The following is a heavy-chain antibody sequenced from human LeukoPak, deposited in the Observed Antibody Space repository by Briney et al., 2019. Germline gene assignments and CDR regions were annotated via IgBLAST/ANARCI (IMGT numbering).Heavy chain of an antibody. CDR1: GFTFSNYW. V-gene: IGHV3-7*03. CDR3: ARDNGWSADF. CDR2: INRDGSER. J-gene: IGHJ4*02. D-gene: IGHD2-15*01. Sequence: GGSLRLSCAASGFTFSNYWMTWVRQAPGKGLEWVANINRDGSERYYVDSVKGRFTISRDDAKSSLFLQMNSLRAEDTAVYYCARDNGWSADFWGQGTLVTVSS.